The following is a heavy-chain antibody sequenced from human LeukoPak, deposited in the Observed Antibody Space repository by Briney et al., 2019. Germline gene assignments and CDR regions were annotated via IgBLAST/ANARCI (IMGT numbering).Heavy chain of an antibody. J-gene: IGHJ5*02. Sequence: EASVKVSCKASGYIFTGYYMRWLRQAPGQGLEWMGWIDPESGDTNYAQKFQDEIPMTRDTYMKTGYMELSSLKYDDTAVYDRAREEYSSGWYRGGWFDPWGQGTQVTVSS. CDR3: AREEYSSGWYRGGWFDP. V-gene: IGHV1-2*02. CDR2: IDPESGDT. D-gene: IGHD6-19*01. CDR1: GYIFTGYY.